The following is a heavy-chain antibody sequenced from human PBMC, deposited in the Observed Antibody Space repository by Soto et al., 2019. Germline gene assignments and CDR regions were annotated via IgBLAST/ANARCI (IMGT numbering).Heavy chain of an antibody. CDR1: GFTFSNAW. Sequence: EVQLVESGGGLVKPGGSLRLSCAASGFTFSNAWMSWVRQAPGKGLEWVGRIKRKTDGERTDYAAPVKVRFTISIDDSKNTLYLQMRSLKTEDSVVYCCPTTVFYSGYDWVFDYWGQGTMVTVSS. CDR3: PTTVFYSGYDWVFDY. CDR2: IKRKTDGERT. D-gene: IGHD5-12*01. V-gene: IGHV3-15*01. J-gene: IGHJ4*02.